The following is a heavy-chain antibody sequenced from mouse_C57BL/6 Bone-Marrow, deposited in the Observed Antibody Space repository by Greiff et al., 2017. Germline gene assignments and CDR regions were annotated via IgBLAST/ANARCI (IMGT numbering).Heavy chain of an antibody. D-gene: IGHD3-2*02. J-gene: IGHJ3*01. CDR1: GYSITSGYY. V-gene: IGHV3-6*01. CDR3: ALSGMAWFAY. Sequence: DVQLVESGPGLVKPSQSLSLTCSVTGYSITSGYYWNWIRQFPGNKLEWMGYISYDGSNNYNPSLKNRISITRDTSKNQFFLKLNSVTTEDTATYYCALSGMAWFAYWGQGTLVTVSA. CDR2: ISYDGSN.